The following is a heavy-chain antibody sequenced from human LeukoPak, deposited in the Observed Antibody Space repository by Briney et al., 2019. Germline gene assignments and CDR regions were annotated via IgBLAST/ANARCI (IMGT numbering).Heavy chain of an antibody. CDR1: GYTFTSYY. V-gene: IGHV1-46*01. CDR2: INPSGGST. Sequence: ASVKVSCKASGYTFTSYYMHWVRQAPGQGLEWMGIINPSGGSTSYAQRFQGRVTMTRDTSTSTVYMGLSSLRSEDTAVYYCARSPKSGCGGDCYSGAFDIWGQGTMVTVSS. D-gene: IGHD2-21*02. J-gene: IGHJ3*02. CDR3: ARSPKSGCGGDCYSGAFDI.